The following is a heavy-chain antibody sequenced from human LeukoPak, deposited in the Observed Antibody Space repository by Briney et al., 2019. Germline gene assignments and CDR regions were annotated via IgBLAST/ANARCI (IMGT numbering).Heavy chain of an antibody. CDR3: ASFWLMATPPKDY. Sequence: ASVKVSCKASGYTFTGYYMHWVRQAPGQGLEWMGRINPNSGGTNYAQKFQGRVTMTRDTSISTAYMELSRLRSDDTAVYYCASFWLMATPPKDYWGQGTLVTVSS. CDR2: INPNSGGT. V-gene: IGHV1-2*06. J-gene: IGHJ4*02. CDR1: GYTFTGYY. D-gene: IGHD5-24*01.